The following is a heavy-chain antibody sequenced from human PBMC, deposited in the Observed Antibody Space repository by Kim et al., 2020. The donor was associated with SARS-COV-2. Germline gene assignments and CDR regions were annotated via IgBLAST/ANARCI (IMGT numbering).Heavy chain of an antibody. J-gene: IGHJ4*02. D-gene: IGHD2-15*01. CDR1: GVGFSDHD. CDR3: VTWVAGAARY. V-gene: IGHV3-72*01. Sequence: GGSLRLSCAASGVGFSDHDMDWVRQAPGKGLEWVGRINNKDKGYTTSYVASVKGSFTSSKHNSKNTLYLQMNRLKKEDTAVYDCVTWVAGAARYWGQGTL. CDR2: INNKDKGYTT.